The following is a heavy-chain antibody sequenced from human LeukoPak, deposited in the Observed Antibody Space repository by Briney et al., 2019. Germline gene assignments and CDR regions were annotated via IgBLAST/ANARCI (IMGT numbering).Heavy chain of an antibody. Sequence: GGSLRLSCEASGFTFDDYGMSWVRQSTGKGLEWVSAITNWNGGSTGYADSVRGRFTISRDNAKNSLYLQMNSLRAEDTAVYYCAKTSGWHHDYWGQGTLVTVSS. CDR1: GFTFDDYG. D-gene: IGHD6-19*01. CDR2: ITNWNGGST. J-gene: IGHJ4*02. V-gene: IGHV3-20*04. CDR3: AKTSGWHHDY.